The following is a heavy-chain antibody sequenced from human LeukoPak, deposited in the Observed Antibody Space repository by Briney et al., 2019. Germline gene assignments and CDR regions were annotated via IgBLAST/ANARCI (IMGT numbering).Heavy chain of an antibody. J-gene: IGHJ4*02. Sequence: SGGSLRLSCVASGFTFSYFGMHWVRQAPGKGREWVAFIRYDGSNEYYAESVKGRFTISRDNSKNTLYLQMNSLRVEDTAAYYCAKIEGKYQLANIPDSWGQGTLVTVSS. D-gene: IGHD2-2*01. V-gene: IGHV3-30*02. CDR3: AKIEGKYQLANIPDS. CDR2: IRYDGSNE. CDR1: GFTFSYFG.